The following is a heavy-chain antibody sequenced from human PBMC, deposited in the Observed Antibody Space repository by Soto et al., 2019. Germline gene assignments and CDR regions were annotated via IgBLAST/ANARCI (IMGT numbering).Heavy chain of an antibody. CDR3: ARDPLAGQQPGFDY. CDR2: IYHSGST. V-gene: IGHV4-4*01. CDR1: GGSISNNNC. Sequence: TLSLTCTVSGGSISNNNCCSWVRQPPGKGLEWIGEIYHSGSTNYNPSLKSRVTISVDKSKNQFSLILNSVTAADTAVYFCARDPLAGQQPGFDYWGQGALVTVSS. D-gene: IGHD6-13*01. J-gene: IGHJ4*02.